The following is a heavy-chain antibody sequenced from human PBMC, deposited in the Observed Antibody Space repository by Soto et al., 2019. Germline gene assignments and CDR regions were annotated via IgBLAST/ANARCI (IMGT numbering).Heavy chain of an antibody. V-gene: IGHV1-69*01. CDR1: GGTFSSYA. CDR2: FIPMFNRP. CDR3: ARGQFHHVSNYYYALDV. J-gene: IGHJ6*04. Sequence: QVPLVQSGAEVKKPGSSVKVSCKASGGTFSSYAISWVRQAPGQGLEWMGGFIPMFNRPHSARKFQGRVTITADESTRTAYMDLSSLRSEDTAVYYCARGQFHHVSNYYYALDVWGKGTTVTVSS.